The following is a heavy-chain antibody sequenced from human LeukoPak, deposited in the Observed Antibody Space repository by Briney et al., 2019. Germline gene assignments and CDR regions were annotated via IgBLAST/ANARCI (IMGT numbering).Heavy chain of an antibody. Sequence: PGGSLRLSCAASGFTFSSYAMSWVRQAPGKGLEWVSAISGSGSSTYYADSVKGRFTISRDNSKNTLYLQMNSLRAEDTAVYYCARYCSTTSCESPDAFGIWGHGTMVTVSS. V-gene: IGHV3-23*01. CDR2: ISGSGSST. CDR1: GFTFSSYA. J-gene: IGHJ3*02. D-gene: IGHD2-2*01. CDR3: ARYCSTTSCESPDAFGI.